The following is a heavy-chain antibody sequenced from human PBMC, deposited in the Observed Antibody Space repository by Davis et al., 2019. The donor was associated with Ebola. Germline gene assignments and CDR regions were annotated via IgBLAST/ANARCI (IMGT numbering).Heavy chain of an antibody. J-gene: IGHJ6*02. CDR2: ITWDGGSA. V-gene: IGHV3-43D*03. CDR3: ARAVQGVAATVPYYYYGMDV. D-gene: IGHD6-25*01. Sequence: PGGSLRLSCATSGFAFGDYAMHWVRQVPGKGLEWVSLITWDGGSAYYADSVKGRFTISRDNSKNTLNLQMNSLRAEDTAVYHCARAVQGVAATVPYYYYGMDVWGQGTTVTVSS. CDR1: GFAFGDYA.